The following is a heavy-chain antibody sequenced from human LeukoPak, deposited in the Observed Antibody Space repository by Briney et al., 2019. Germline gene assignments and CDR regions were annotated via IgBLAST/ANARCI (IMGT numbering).Heavy chain of an antibody. CDR1: GFTFSTYS. V-gene: IGHV3-21*01. CDR2: ISTSSSYI. Sequence: GGSLRLSCASSGFTFSTYSMNCVRQAPGKGLEWVSFISTSSSYIYSAESVKGRFSISRDNAKNSLHLQINSLRAEDTAVYYCARDWGDGFDYWGQGTLVTVSS. D-gene: IGHD2-21*02. CDR3: ARDWGDGFDY. J-gene: IGHJ4*02.